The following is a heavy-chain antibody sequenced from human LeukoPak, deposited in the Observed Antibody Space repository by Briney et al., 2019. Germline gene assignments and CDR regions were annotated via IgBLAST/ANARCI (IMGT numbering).Heavy chain of an antibody. D-gene: IGHD1-1*01. CDR1: GASFSTNY. Sequence: SETLSLTCSVSGASFSTNYWSWIRQPPGRGLEWIGYVFDSGSTNYNPSLKSRVTISVDTSTKQFSLRLSSVTAADTGVYYCARLYQQSKWKYYYYYMDVWGKGTAVTVSS. J-gene: IGHJ6*03. CDR2: VFDSGST. V-gene: IGHV4-59*01. CDR3: ARLYQQSKWKYYYYYMDV.